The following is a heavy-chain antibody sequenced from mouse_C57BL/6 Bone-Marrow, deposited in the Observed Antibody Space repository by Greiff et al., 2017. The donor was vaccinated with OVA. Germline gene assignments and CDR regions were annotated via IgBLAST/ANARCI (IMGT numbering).Heavy chain of an antibody. D-gene: IGHD1-1*01. V-gene: IGHV5-12*01. CDR3: ARSYGSRQGYFDV. CDR1: GFTFSDYY. J-gene: IGHJ1*03. CDR2: ISNGGGST. Sequence: EVKLVESGGGLVQPGGSLKLSCAASGFTFSDYYMYWVRQTPEKRLEWVAYISNGGGSTYYPDTVKGRFTISRDNAKNTLYLQMSRLKSEDTAMYYCARSYGSRQGYFDVWGTGTTVTVSS.